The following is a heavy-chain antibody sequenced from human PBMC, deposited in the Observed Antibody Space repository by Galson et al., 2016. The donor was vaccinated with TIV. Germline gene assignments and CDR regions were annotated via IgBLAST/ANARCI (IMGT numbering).Heavy chain of an antibody. CDR3: ARDGEVGSSDYDH. CDR2: INPSGGST. Sequence: QSGAEVKNPGTSVKVSCKASGSTFTGYFIHWVRQAPGQGLEWMGIINPSGGSTSYAQKFQGRVTMTRVTSTSIVYMELGSLRSEDTAVYYCARDGEVGSSDYDHWGQGTLVSVSS. V-gene: IGHV1-46*01. J-gene: IGHJ4*02. D-gene: IGHD3-22*01. CDR1: GSTFTGYF.